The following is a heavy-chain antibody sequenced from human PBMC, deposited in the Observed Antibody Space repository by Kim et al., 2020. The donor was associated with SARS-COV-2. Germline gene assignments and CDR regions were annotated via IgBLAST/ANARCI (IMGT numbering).Heavy chain of an antibody. CDR2: IYTSGST. V-gene: IGHV4-61*02. CDR1: GGSISSGSFY. Sequence: SETLSLTCTVSGGSISSGSFYWSWIRQPAGKGLEWIGRIYTSGSTNYNPSLKSRVTISVDTSKNQFSLKLSSVTAADTAVYYCAREVNCSGGSCSSLGVYDAFDIWGQGTMVTVSS. J-gene: IGHJ3*02. D-gene: IGHD2-15*01. CDR3: AREVNCSGGSCSSLGVYDAFDI.